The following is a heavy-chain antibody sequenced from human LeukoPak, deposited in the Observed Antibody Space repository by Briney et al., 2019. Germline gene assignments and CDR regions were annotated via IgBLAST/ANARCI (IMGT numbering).Heavy chain of an antibody. D-gene: IGHD1-26*01. J-gene: IGHJ4*02. Sequence: KSGESLNLSCEGSGYKFTYYSIGWVRQMPGKGLEWMGIIYPGDSDTRYSPSFQGQVTISVDKSINTAYLQWSSLEASDTAIYYCARLRGVGTYYCLDVWGQGALVTVSS. CDR3: ARLRGVGTYYCLDV. CDR2: IYPGDSDT. CDR1: GYKFTYYS. V-gene: IGHV5-51*01.